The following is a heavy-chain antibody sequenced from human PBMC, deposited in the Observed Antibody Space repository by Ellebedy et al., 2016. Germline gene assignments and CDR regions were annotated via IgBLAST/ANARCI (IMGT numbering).Heavy chain of an antibody. CDR2: IKQDGSEK. V-gene: IGHV3-7*03. CDR1: GFTFSTFW. D-gene: IGHD1-14*01. CDR3: ARARIDY. J-gene: IGHJ4*02. Sequence: GESLKISCAASGFTFSTFWMSWVRQAPGKGLEWVANIKQDGSEKYYVDSVKGRFTISRDNAKNSLYLQMNSLRAEDTAVYYCARARIDYWGQGTLVTVSS.